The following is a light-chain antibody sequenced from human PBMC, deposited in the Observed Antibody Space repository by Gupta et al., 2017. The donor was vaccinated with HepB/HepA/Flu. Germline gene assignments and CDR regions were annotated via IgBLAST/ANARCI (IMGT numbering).Light chain of an antibody. V-gene: IGLV3-19*01. CDR2: GKN. Sequence: SSELTQDPAVSVALGQTVRITCQGDSLRSYYASWYQQKPGQAPVLVIYGKNNRPLGIPDRFSGSSSGNTASLTITGAQAEDEADYYCNSRDSSGTVVFGGGTKLTVL. CDR1: SLRSYY. J-gene: IGLJ2*01. CDR3: NSRDSSGTVV.